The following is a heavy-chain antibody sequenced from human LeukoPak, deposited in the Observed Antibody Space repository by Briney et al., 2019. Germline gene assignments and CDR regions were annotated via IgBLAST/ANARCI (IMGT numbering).Heavy chain of an antibody. Sequence: GGSLRLSCAASGFAFSSYSMNWVRQAPGKGLEWVSSISSSSNYIYYADSVKGRFTISRDNAKNSLYLQMNSLRAEDTAVYYCATRVQTTDIIFDYWGQGTLVTVSS. J-gene: IGHJ4*02. CDR1: GFAFSSYS. D-gene: IGHD4-17*01. CDR3: ATRVQTTDIIFDY. V-gene: IGHV3-21*01. CDR2: ISSSSNYI.